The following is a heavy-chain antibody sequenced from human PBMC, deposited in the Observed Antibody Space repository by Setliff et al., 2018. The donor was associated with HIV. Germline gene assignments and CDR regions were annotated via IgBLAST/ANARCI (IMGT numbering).Heavy chain of an antibody. CDR3: ARGREVKRDTYYDYFYMDV. V-gene: IGHV4-34*01. CDR2: INHSGST. J-gene: IGHJ6*03. Sequence: TSETLSLTCAVYGESFTDYFWTWIRQSPGKGLEWLGEINHSGSTNQNPPLKSRFIVSVDTSKNQFSLRLNSVTAADTAVYYCARGREVKRDTYYDYFYMDVWSRGTAVTVSS. CDR1: GESFTDYF. D-gene: IGHD5-18*01.